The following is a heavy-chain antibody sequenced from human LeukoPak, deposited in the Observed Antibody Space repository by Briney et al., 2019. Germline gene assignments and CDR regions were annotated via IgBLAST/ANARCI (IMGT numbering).Heavy chain of an antibody. Sequence: SETLSLTCTVSGGSISSYYWSWIRQPPGKGLEWIGYIYYSGSTNYNPSLKGRVTISVDTSKNQFSPKLSSVTAADTAVYYCARDSSPDGMDVWGQGTTVTVSS. CDR3: ARDSSPDGMDV. V-gene: IGHV4-59*01. D-gene: IGHD6-19*01. J-gene: IGHJ6*02. CDR2: IYYSGST. CDR1: GGSISSYY.